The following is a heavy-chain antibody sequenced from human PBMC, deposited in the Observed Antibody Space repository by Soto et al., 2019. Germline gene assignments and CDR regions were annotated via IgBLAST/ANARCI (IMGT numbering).Heavy chain of an antibody. V-gene: IGHV3-33*01. Sequence: QVQLVESGGGVVQPGRSLRLSCAASGFTFSSYGMHWVRQAPGKGLEWVAVIWYGGSNKYYADSVKGRFTISRDNSKNTLYLQMNSLRAEDTAVYYCARYSSSWAFDYWGQGTLVTVSS. D-gene: IGHD6-13*01. J-gene: IGHJ4*02. CDR3: ARYSSSWAFDY. CDR2: IWYGGSNK. CDR1: GFTFSSYG.